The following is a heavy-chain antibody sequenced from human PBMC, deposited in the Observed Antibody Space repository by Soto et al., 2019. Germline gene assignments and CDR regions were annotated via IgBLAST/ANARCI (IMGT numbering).Heavy chain of an antibody. Sequence: EVQLLESGGGLVQPGGSLRLSCAASGFTFSSYAMSWVRQAPGKGLEWVSAIRYSGDTTYYTDSVKGRFTISRDNSQNTMYLQMNSLRAEDTAVYYCAKPSGIPSTVTPYWYFDLWGRGTLVTVSS. V-gene: IGHV3-23*01. CDR3: AKPSGIPSTVTPYWYFDL. CDR1: GFTFSSYA. D-gene: IGHD4-17*01. CDR2: IRYSGDTT. J-gene: IGHJ2*01.